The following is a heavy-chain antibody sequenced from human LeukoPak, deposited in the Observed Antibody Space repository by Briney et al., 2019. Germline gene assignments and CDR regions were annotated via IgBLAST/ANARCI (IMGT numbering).Heavy chain of an antibody. J-gene: IGHJ3*02. CDR3: AREWNYYAFEI. CDR2: MFHSGNT. Sequence: SETLSLTCTVSGGSISSGYYWGWIRQPPGKGLEWIVSMFHSGNTYYNPSLKSRVSMSVDTSKNQFSLKVSSVTAADTAVYYCAREWNYYAFEIWGQGTMVTVSS. CDR1: GGSISSGYY. V-gene: IGHV4-38-2*02. D-gene: IGHD1-7*01.